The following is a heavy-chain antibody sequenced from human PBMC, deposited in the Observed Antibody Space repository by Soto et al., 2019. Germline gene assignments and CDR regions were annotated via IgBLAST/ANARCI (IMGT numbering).Heavy chain of an antibody. D-gene: IGHD2-2*01. V-gene: IGHV4-31*03. J-gene: IGHJ5*02. CDR3: ARLSSYQLLFPSWFDP. CDR1: GGSISSGGYY. Sequence: SETLSLTCTVSGGSISSGGYYWSWIRQHPGKGLEWIGYIYYSGSTYYNPSLKSRVTISVDTSKNQFSLKLSSVTAADTAVYYCARLSSYQLLFPSWFDPWGQGTLVTVSS. CDR2: IYYSGST.